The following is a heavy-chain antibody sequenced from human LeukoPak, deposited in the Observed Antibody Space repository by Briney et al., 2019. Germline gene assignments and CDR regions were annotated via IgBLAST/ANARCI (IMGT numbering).Heavy chain of an antibody. D-gene: IGHD3-22*01. Sequence: SETLSLTCAVYGGSFSGYYWGWIRQPPGKGLEWIGSIYHSGSTYYNPSLKSRVTISVDTSKNQFSLKLSSVTAADTAVYYCARADYDSSGYSNWFDPWGQGTLVAVSS. CDR2: IYHSGST. CDR1: GGSFSGYY. CDR3: ARADYDSSGYSNWFDP. J-gene: IGHJ5*02. V-gene: IGHV4-38-2*01.